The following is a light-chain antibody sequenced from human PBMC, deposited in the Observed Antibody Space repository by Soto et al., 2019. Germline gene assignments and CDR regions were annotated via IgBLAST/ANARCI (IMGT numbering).Light chain of an antibody. J-gene: IGKJ5*01. V-gene: IGKV3-11*01. CDR2: DAS. CDR1: QSVRSY. Sequence: EIVLTQSPATLSLSPGERATLSCRASQSVRSYLAWYQQKPGQAPRLLIHDASSRATGIPARFSGSGSGTDFTLTISSLEPEDLAVYYCQQRTNWPSSTFGQGTRLEIK. CDR3: QQRTNWPSST.